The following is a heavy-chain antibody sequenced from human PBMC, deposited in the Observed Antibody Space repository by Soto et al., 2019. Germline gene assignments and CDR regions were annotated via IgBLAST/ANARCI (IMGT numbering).Heavy chain of an antibody. V-gene: IGHV3-33*01. CDR3: ARDRLAYCGGDCYWTYNWFDP. CDR1: GFTFSSYG. D-gene: IGHD2-21*02. Sequence: GGSLRLSCAASGFTFSSYGMHWVRQAPGKGLECVAVIWYDGSNKYYADSVKGRFTISRDNSKNTLYLQMNSLRAEDTAVYYCARDRLAYCGGDCYWTYNWFDPWGQGTLVTVSS. J-gene: IGHJ5*02. CDR2: IWYDGSNK.